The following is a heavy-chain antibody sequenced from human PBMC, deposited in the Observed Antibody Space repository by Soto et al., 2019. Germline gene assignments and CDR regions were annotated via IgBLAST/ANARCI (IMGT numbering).Heavy chain of an antibody. Sequence: EVQLVESGGGLVQPGGSLRLSCAASTSTFTRYWMSWVRQAPGKGLEWVANINQDGSEKYYVDSVKGRFTISRDNARNSLSLQMNSLRAEDTAVYYCARDGEGYTSPFDYWGQGTLVTVSS. CDR1: TSTFTRYW. D-gene: IGHD2-2*02. CDR2: INQDGSEK. J-gene: IGHJ4*02. V-gene: IGHV3-7*05. CDR3: ARDGEGYTSPFDY.